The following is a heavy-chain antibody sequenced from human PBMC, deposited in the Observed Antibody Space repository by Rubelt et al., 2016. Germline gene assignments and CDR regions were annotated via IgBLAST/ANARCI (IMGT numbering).Heavy chain of an antibody. D-gene: IGHD3-9*01. Sequence: SYAQKLQGRVTMTTDTSTSTAYMELRSLRSDDTAVYYCARDLGITIFRGTFDPWGQGTLVTVSS. V-gene: IGHV1-18*01. CDR3: ARDLGITIFRGTFDP. J-gene: IGHJ5*02.